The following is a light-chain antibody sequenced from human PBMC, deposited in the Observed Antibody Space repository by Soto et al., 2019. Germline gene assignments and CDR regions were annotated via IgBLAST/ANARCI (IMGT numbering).Light chain of an antibody. J-gene: IGKJ4*01. CDR1: QSVSSNY. CDR2: GAS. V-gene: IGKV3-20*01. Sequence: EIVLTQSPGTLSLSPGDRATLSCRASQSVSSNYLAWYQQKPGQAPRLLLYGASSRATGIPDRFSGSGSGTDFTLTISRLEPEDFAVYYCQRYGTSLPLTFGGGTKGDIK. CDR3: QRYGTSLPLT.